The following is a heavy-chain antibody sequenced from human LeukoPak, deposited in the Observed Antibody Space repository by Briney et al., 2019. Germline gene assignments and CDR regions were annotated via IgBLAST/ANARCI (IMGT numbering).Heavy chain of an antibody. CDR2: ISGSGGST. D-gene: IGHD3-3*01. CDR1: GFTSSSYA. V-gene: IGHV3-23*01. J-gene: IGHJ4*02. CDR3: AKDRLATIFGVVIQADFDY. Sequence: GGSLRLSCAASGFTSSSYAMSWVRQAPGKGLEWVSAISGSGGSTYYADSVKGRFTISRDNSKNTLYLQMNSLRAEDTAVYYCAKDRLATIFGVVIQADFDYWGQGTLVTVSS.